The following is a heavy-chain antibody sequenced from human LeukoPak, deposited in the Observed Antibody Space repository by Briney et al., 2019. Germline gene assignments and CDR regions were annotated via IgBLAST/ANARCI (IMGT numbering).Heavy chain of an antibody. J-gene: IGHJ4*02. Sequence: APVKVSCKASGYTFASYDINWVRQATGQGLEWMGWMNPNSGNTGYAQKFQGRVTMTRNTSISTAYMELSSLRSEDTAVYYCARIRYYGSGRKYFDYWGQGTLLTVSS. CDR2: MNPNSGNT. V-gene: IGHV1-8*01. CDR1: GYTFASYD. D-gene: IGHD3-10*01. CDR3: ARIRYYGSGRKYFDY.